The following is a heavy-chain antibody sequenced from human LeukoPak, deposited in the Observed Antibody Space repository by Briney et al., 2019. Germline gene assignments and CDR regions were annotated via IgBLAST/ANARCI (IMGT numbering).Heavy chain of an antibody. Sequence: ASVKVSCKASGYTFTSYYMHWVRQAPGQGLEWMGIINPSGGSTSYAQKFQGRVTMTRDTSTSTVYMELSSLRSEDTAVYYCARDIHRRNIVVVVAATPDYWGQGTLVTVSS. J-gene: IGHJ4*02. CDR2: INPSGGST. V-gene: IGHV1-46*01. D-gene: IGHD2-15*01. CDR1: GYTFTSYY. CDR3: ARDIHRRNIVVVVAATPDY.